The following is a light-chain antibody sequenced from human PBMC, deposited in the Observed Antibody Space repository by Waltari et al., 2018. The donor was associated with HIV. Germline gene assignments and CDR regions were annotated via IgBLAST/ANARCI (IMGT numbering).Light chain of an antibody. J-gene: IGKJ2*01. CDR3: QQYNIRPRGNT. Sequence: EVVMTQSPVTLSVSRGERVTLSCRASQSVNSHLAWYQQKVGQAPRLLIYGAATRAAEIPVRFSGSGSGTDFTLTIDSLQSEDFATYYCQQYNIRPRGNTFGQGTKLQIK. V-gene: IGKV3-15*01. CDR1: QSVNSH. CDR2: GAA.